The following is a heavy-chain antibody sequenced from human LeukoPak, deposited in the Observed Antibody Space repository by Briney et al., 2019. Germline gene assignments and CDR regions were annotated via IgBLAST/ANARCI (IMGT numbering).Heavy chain of an antibody. CDR2: ISGSGGST. CDR1: GFTFRSYA. J-gene: IGHJ3*02. Sequence: PGGSLRLSCAASGFTFRSYAMSWVRQAPGKGLEWVSAISGSGGSTYYADSVKGRFTISRDNAKNSLYLQMNSLRAEDTAVYYCAKSQGSGRDAFDIWGQGTMVTVSS. V-gene: IGHV3-23*01. D-gene: IGHD6-19*01. CDR3: AKSQGSGRDAFDI.